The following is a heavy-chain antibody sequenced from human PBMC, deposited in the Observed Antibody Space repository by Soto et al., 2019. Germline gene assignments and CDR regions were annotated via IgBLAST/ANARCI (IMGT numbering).Heavy chain of an antibody. CDR3: ARGSSGYISSWYYFDY. CDR2: ISGIGGST. V-gene: IGHV3-23*01. CDR1: GFTFTDYA. D-gene: IGHD6-13*01. Sequence: PGGSLRLSCAASGFTFTDYALSWVRQAPGKGLEWVATISGIGGSTYLADSVKGRLSISRDNSKNTVSLLMNSLRAEDTAVYFCARGSSGYISSWYYFDYWGRGTLVTGLL. J-gene: IGHJ4*02.